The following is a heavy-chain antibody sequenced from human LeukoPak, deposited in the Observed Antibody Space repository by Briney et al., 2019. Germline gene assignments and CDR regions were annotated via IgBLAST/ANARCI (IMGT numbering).Heavy chain of an antibody. CDR3: AKTLRYFDWPPEGDY. V-gene: IGHV3-23*01. J-gene: IGHJ4*02. CDR2: ISGSDGGT. CDR1: GFTFSNRA. Sequence: GGSLRLSCAASGFTFSNRAMSWVRQAPGKGLEWVSGISGSDGGTYNADSVKGRFTISRDNSKNTLYLQMNSLRAEDTAVYYCAKTLRYFDWPPEGDYWGQGTLVTVSS. D-gene: IGHD3-9*01.